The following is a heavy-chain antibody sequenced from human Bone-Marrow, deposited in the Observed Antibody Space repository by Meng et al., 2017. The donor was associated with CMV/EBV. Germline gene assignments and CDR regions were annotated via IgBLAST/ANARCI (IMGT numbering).Heavy chain of an antibody. CDR1: GYTFTGYY. D-gene: IGHD5-18*01. V-gene: IGHV1-2*02. CDR2: INPNSGGT. Sequence: ASVKVSCKASGYTFTGYYMHWVRQAPGQGLEWMGWINPNSGGTNYAQKFQGRVTMTRDTSISTAYMELSRLRSDDTAVYYCARDRLRLDSDGYGRYYDYWGQGKLVTVSS. CDR3: ARDRLRLDSDGYGRYYDY. J-gene: IGHJ4*02.